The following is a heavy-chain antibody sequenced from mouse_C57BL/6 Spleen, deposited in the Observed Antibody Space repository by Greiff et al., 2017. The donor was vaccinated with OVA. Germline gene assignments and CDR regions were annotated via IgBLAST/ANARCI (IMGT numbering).Heavy chain of an antibody. J-gene: IGHJ4*01. CDR3: AMRDSNFAMDY. Sequence: QVQLKQPGAELVKPGASVKVSCKASGYTFTSYWMHWVKQRPGQGLEWIGRIHPSDSDTNYNQKFKGKATLTVDKSSSTAYMQLSSLTSEDSAVYYCAMRDSNFAMDYWGQGTSVTVSS. V-gene: IGHV1-74*01. D-gene: IGHD2-5*01. CDR2: IHPSDSDT. CDR1: GYTFTSYW.